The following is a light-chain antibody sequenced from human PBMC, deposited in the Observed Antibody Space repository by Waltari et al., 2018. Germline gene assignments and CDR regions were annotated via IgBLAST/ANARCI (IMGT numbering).Light chain of an antibody. CDR3: QQYYSTPLT. CDR2: GAL. CDR1: QSVLYSSNDKNY. V-gene: IGKV4-1*01. Sequence: DIVMTQSPDSLAVSLGERATINCKSSQSVLYSSNDKNYLAWYQQEPGQPPKLLIDGALTRESGVPNRFSGSGSGTDFTLTISSLQAEGVAVYYCQQYYSTPLTFGGGTKVEIK. J-gene: IGKJ4*01.